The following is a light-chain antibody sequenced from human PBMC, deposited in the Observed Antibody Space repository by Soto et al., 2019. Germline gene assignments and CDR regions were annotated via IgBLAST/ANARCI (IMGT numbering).Light chain of an antibody. CDR2: LESSGSQ. CDR1: SGHRSYI. Sequence: QSVLTQYSSASASLGSSVNLTCTLSSGHRSYIIAWHQQQPGKAPRFLMRLESSGSQNKGSGVPDRFSGSSSGAARYLTISNLQSEDEADYYCETWNSNTRVFGGGTKLTVL. CDR3: ETWNSNTRV. J-gene: IGLJ3*02. V-gene: IGLV4-60*03.